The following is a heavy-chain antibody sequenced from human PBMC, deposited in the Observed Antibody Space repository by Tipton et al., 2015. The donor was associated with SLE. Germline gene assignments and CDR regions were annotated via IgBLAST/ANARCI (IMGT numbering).Heavy chain of an antibody. V-gene: IGHV4-61*02. D-gene: IGHD3-22*01. CDR3: ARGRLSSGYSVGAFDI. J-gene: IGHJ3*02. CDR2: IYTSGST. Sequence: TLSLTCTVSGGSISSGSYYWSWIRQPAGKGLEWIGRIYTSGSTNYNPSLKSRVTISVDTSKNQFSLKLSSVTAADTAVYYCARGRLSSGYSVGAFDIWGQGTMVTVSS. CDR1: GGSISSGSYY.